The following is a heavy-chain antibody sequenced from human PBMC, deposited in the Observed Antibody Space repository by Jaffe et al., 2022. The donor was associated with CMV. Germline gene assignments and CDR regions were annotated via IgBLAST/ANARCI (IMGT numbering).Heavy chain of an antibody. CDR2: IWYDGSNK. CDR1: GFTFSSYG. Sequence: QVQLVESGGGVVQPGRSLRLSCAASGFTFSSYGMHWVRQAPGKGLEWVAVIWYDGSNKYYADSVKGRFTISRDNSKNTLYLQMNSLRAEDTAVYYCARAATAEWELIGYWGQGTLVTVSS. J-gene: IGHJ4*02. D-gene: IGHD1-26*01. V-gene: IGHV3-33*01. CDR3: ARAATAEWELIGY.